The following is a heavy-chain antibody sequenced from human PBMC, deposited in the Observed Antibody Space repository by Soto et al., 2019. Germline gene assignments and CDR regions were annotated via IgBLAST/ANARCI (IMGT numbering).Heavy chain of an antibody. CDR1: GYTFTSYG. V-gene: IGHV1-18*01. J-gene: IGHJ4*02. CDR2: ISAYNDNT. D-gene: IGHD3-22*01. Sequence: QVQLVQSGAEVKKPGASVKVSCKASGYTFTSYGISWVRQAPGQGLEWMGWISAYNDNTNYAQKLQGRVTMTTDTSTSTAYMELRRLRSDATAVYYCARDPAYYYDSSGYYDYWGQGTLVTVSS. CDR3: ARDPAYYYDSSGYYDY.